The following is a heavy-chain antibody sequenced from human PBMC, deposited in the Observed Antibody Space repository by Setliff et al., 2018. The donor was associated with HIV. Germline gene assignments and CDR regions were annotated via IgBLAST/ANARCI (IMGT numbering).Heavy chain of an antibody. CDR1: GFTVISKS. V-gene: IGHV3-66*01. CDR2: IYSGGST. CDR3: VREMPGPPGALDL. D-gene: IGHD7-27*01. J-gene: IGHJ3*01. Sequence: LRLSCVASGFTVISKSMSWVRQAPGKGLEWVSVIYSGGSTYYADSVKGRFTISRDNAKNTLYLQMNSLRAEDTAIYYCVREMPGPPGALDLWGHGTMVTVSS.